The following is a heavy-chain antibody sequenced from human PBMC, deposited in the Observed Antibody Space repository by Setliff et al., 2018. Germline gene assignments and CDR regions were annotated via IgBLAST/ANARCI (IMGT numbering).Heavy chain of an antibody. CDR3: ARNGGFRSGTWSLDQ. CDR1: GGSISSGSYY. V-gene: IGHV4-61*02. Sequence: PSETLSLTCTVSGGSISSGSYYWSWIRQPAGKGLEWIGRIYTSGSTNYNPSLRSRATILMDTSTNQFSLKLTSVTAADTAMYYCARNGGFRSGTWSLDQWGQGTTVTVSS. D-gene: IGHD2-2*01. J-gene: IGHJ6*02. CDR2: IYTSGST.